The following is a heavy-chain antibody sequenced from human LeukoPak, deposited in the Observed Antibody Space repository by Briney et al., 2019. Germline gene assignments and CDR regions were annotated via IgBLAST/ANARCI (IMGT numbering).Heavy chain of an antibody. V-gene: IGHV3-74*01. D-gene: IGHD2/OR15-2a*01. Sequence: GGSLRLSCAASGNYWMHWVRQAPGKGPVWVSHINSDGSWTSYADSVKGRFTISKDNAKNTVYLQMNNLRAEDTAVYYCVSFCEAYWGRGTLVTVSS. J-gene: IGHJ4*02. CDR3: VSFCEAY. CDR1: GNYW. CDR2: INSDGSWT.